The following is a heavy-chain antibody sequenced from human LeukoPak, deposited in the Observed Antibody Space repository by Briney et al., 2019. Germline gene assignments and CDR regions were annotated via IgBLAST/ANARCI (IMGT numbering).Heavy chain of an antibody. D-gene: IGHD2-2*02. CDR3: ARTSFSSPI. CDR2: IYYTGDT. CDR1: GGSVSDYY. V-gene: IGHV4-59*08. J-gene: IGHJ4*02. Sequence: PSETLSLTCTVSGGSVSDYYWSWIRQSPGKGLEWIGYIYYTGDTNYNPSLKSRVTMSADTSKNQFSLKLTSVTATDTAVYYCARTSFSSPIWGQGTLVTVSS.